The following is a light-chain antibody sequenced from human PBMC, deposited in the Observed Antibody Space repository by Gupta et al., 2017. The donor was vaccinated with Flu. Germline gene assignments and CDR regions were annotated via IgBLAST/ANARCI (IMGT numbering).Light chain of an antibody. Sequence: QSALTQPASVSGSPGQSIPISCTCTSSDVGGYNYVSWYQQHPGKAPKLMIYEVSNRPSGVSNRFSGSKSGNTASLTISGLQAEDEADYYCSSYTSSSTWVFGGGTKLTVL. CDR2: EVS. CDR3: SSYTSSSTWV. J-gene: IGLJ3*02. CDR1: SSDVGGYNY. V-gene: IGLV2-14*01.